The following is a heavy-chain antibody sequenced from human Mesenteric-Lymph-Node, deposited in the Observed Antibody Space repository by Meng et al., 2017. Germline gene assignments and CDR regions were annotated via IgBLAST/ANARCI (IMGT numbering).Heavy chain of an antibody. CDR2: IYTSGST. V-gene: IGHV4-4*07. J-gene: IGHJ3*02. CDR3: ARDHYCGGDCDAFDI. D-gene: IGHD2-21*02. CDR1: GGSISSYY. Sequence: SETLSLTCTVSGGSISSYYWSWIRQPAGKGLEWIGRIYTSGSTNYNPSLKSRVTISVDTSKNQFSLKLSSVTAADTAVYYCARDHYCGGDCDAFDIWGQGKMVTVSS.